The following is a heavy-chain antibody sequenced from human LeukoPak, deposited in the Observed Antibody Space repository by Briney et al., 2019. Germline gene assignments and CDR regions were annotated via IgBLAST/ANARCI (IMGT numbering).Heavy chain of an antibody. CDR1: GFTFSSCA. CDR3: ARGVEMATISGIDY. D-gene: IGHD5-24*01. CDR2: ISGSGGST. V-gene: IGHV3-23*01. Sequence: GGSLRLSCAASGFTFSSCAMSWVRQAPGKGLEWVSAISGSGGSTYYADSVKGRFTISRDNSKNTLYLQMNSLRAEDTAVYYCARGVEMATISGIDYWGQGTLVTVSS. J-gene: IGHJ4*02.